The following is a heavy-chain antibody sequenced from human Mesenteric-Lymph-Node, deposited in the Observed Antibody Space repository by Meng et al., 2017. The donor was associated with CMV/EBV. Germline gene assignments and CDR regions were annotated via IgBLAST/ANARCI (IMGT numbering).Heavy chain of an antibody. J-gene: IGHJ4*02. CDR1: GFTFSNYE. CDR2: ITGSGSII. V-gene: IGHV3-48*03. D-gene: IGHD2-2*01. CDR3: ARDAYCSSIRCYLGAGFFDY. Sequence: GESLKISRAASGFTFSNYEMNWIRQAPGKGLEWVSYITGSGSIIYYADSVKGRLTVSRDNAKNSLYLQMNSLRAEDTAVYYCARDAYCSSIRCYLGAGFFDYWGQGTLVTVSS.